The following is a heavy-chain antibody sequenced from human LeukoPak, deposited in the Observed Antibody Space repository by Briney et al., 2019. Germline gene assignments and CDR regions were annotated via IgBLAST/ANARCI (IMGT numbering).Heavy chain of an antibody. J-gene: IGHJ4*02. D-gene: IGHD6-13*01. CDR2: INLIFGTA. CDR3: SRSSSWYFPFDY. V-gene: IGHV1-69*13. Sequence: GASVKVSCKASGGTFSSYAISWVRQAPGQGLEWVGGINLIFGTANYAQKFQGRVTITADESTSTAYMELSSLRSEDTAVYYCSRSSSWYFPFDYWGQGTLVTVSS. CDR1: GGTFSSYA.